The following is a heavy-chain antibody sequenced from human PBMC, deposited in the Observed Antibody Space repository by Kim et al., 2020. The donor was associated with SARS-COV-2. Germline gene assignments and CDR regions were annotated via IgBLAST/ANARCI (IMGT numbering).Heavy chain of an antibody. Sequence: GGSLRLSCAASGFTFSSYGMHWVRQAPGKGLEWVAYISTSGSVIYYADSVKGRVTISRDDAKNSLYLQMNSLRAEDTAVYYCAREGPDNDFDYWGQGTLVTVSS. J-gene: IGHJ4*02. CDR3: AREGPDNDFDY. V-gene: IGHV3-48*04. CDR1: GFTFSSYG. D-gene: IGHD1-20*01. CDR2: ISTSGSVI.